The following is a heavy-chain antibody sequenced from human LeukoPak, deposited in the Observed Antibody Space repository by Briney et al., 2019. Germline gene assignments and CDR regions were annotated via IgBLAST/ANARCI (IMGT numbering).Heavy chain of an antibody. CDR1: GFSFSSYA. CDR2: IGGSGGNT. J-gene: IGHJ4*02. V-gene: IGHV3-23*01. CDR3: AKDSTQAYYYDSSGYYYDY. Sequence: GGSLRLSCAASGFSFSSYAMSWVRQAPGKGLEWVSVIGGSGGNTYYADSVKGRFTISRDNSKNTLYLQMNSLRAEDTAVYYCAKDSTQAYYYDSSGYYYDYWGQGTLVTVSS. D-gene: IGHD3-22*01.